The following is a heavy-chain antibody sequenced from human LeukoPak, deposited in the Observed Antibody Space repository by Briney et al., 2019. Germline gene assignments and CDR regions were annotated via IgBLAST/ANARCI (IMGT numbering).Heavy chain of an antibody. V-gene: IGHV3-66*01. CDR3: ASPYYYGSGSYNLGAFDI. D-gene: IGHD3-10*01. CDR2: ISSGGST. J-gene: IGHJ3*02. CDR1: GFTVSSNY. Sequence: GGSLRLSCAASGFTVSSNYMSWVRQAPGKGLEWVSVISSGGSTYYADSVKGRFTISRDNSKNTLYLQMNSLRAEDTAVYYCASPYYYGSGSYNLGAFDIWGQGTMVTVSS.